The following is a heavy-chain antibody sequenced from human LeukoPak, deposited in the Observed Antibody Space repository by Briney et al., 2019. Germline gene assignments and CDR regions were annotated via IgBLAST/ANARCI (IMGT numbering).Heavy chain of an antibody. CDR3: AKLFKLDSGWSNPRYYFDY. J-gene: IGHJ4*02. V-gene: IGHV3-23*01. CDR1: GFSVSSYY. CDR2: ISSSGGTT. D-gene: IGHD6-19*01. Sequence: SGGSLRLSCAASGFSVSSYYMNWVRQAPGKGLEWVSIISSSGGTTYYADSVKGRFTISRDNSKNTLFLQMNSLRAEDAAVYYCAKLFKLDSGWSNPRYYFDYWGQGTLVTVSS.